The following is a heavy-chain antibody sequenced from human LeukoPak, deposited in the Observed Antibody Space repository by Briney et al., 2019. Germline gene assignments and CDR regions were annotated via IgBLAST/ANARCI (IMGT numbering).Heavy chain of an antibody. J-gene: IGHJ5*02. D-gene: IGHD3-10*01. CDR3: ARTSYYYGSGSYYIGWFDP. CDR2: IYPGDSDT. V-gene: IGHV5-51*01. CDR1: GYSFTSYW. Sequence: GESLKISCQGSGYSFTSYWIGWVRQMPGKGLEWMGIIYPGDSDTRYSPSFQGQVTISADKSISTAYLQWSSLKASDTAMYYCARTSYYYGSGSYYIGWFDPWGQGTLVTVPS.